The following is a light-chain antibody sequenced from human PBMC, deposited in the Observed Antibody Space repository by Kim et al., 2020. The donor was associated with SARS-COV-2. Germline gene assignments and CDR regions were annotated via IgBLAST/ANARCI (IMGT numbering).Light chain of an antibody. Sequence: AAVKRHCTLSSRHSPYAIAWHQQQPEKGPRYLMKVNGDGSHSKGDGSPDRFSGSSSGAERYLTISSLQSEDEADYYCQTWDTDIMVFGGGTQLTVL. CDR3: QTWDTDIMV. CDR2: VNGDGSH. V-gene: IGLV4-69*01. J-gene: IGLJ3*02. CDR1: SRHSPYA.